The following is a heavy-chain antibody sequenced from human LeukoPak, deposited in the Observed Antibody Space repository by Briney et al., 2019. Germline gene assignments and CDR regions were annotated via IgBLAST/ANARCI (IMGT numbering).Heavy chain of an antibody. J-gene: IGHJ4*02. CDR2: INHSGST. CDR1: GGSFSRYY. V-gene: IGHV4-34*01. Sequence: PSETLSLTCAVYGGSFSRYYWSWIRQPPGKGLEWIGEINHSGSTNYNPSLKSRVTISVDTSKNQFSLKLSSVTAAEPTVYYCARARGYSYGFKYYFDYWGQGTLVTVSS. CDR3: ARARGYSYGFKYYFDY. D-gene: IGHD5-18*01.